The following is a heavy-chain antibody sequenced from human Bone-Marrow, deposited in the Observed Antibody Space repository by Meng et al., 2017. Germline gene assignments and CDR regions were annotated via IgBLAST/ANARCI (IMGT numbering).Heavy chain of an antibody. CDR2: INHSGST. CDR1: GGSLSGYY. D-gene: IGHD3-10*01. V-gene: IGHV4-34*01. J-gene: IGHJ4*02. Sequence: QVPLQQLGAGLLKPSETLSLTCAVYGGSLSGYYWSWIRQPPGKGLEWIGEINHSGSTNYNPSLKSRVTISVDTSKNQFSLKLSSVTAADTAVYYCARAYYGSGSYYQNWGQGTLVTVSS. CDR3: ARAYYGSGSYYQN.